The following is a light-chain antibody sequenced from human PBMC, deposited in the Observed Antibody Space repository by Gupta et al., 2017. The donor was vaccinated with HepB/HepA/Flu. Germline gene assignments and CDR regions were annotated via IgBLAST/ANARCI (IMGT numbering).Light chain of an antibody. CDR2: KVS. CDR1: QSLVYTDGSTS. Sequence: DVVLTQSPLSLHVTLRQTASISCSSSQSLVYTDGSTSFNLYHQGPGQSPRRLIYKVSNRDSGVPDRFSGSGSGTVFTLKISRVEAEDVGIYYCMQYTHWPHTFGQGTKLEIK. V-gene: IGKV2-30*01. J-gene: IGKJ2*01. CDR3: MQYTHWPHT.